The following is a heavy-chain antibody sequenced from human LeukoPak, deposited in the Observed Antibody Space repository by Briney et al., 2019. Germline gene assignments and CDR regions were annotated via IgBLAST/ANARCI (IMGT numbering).Heavy chain of an antibody. D-gene: IGHD3-9*01. CDR3: ARIIRHYDILTGYFEKYYFDY. CDR1: GGSISSSSYY. J-gene: IGHJ4*02. V-gene: IGHV4-39*01. CDR2: IYYSGST. Sequence: SETLSLTCTVSGGSISSSSYYWGWIRQPPGKGLEWIGSIYYSGSTYYNPSLKSRVTISVDTSKNQFSLKLSSVTAADTAVYYCARIIRHYDILTGYFEKYYFDYWGQGTLVTVSS.